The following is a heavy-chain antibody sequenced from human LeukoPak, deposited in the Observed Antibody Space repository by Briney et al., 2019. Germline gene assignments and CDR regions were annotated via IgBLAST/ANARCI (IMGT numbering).Heavy chain of an antibody. J-gene: IGHJ3*02. Sequence: SETLSLTCSVSGDSITGHYLTWIRQPPGNGLEWVGYISHIGSTNYNPSLKSRVTISVDMSKNQFSLKLTSVTAADTALYYCARDRISINALDMWGQGTMVTVSS. V-gene: IGHV4-59*11. D-gene: IGHD2-21*01. CDR2: ISHIGST. CDR1: GDSITGHY. CDR3: ARDRISINALDM.